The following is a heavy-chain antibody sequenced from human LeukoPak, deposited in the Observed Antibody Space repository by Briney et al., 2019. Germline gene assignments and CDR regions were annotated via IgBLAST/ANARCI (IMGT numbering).Heavy chain of an antibody. V-gene: IGHV4-30-4*01. CDR3: ASYCSSTSCYTWGFDY. CDR1: GGSISSGDYY. CDR2: IYYSGIT. D-gene: IGHD2-2*02. Sequence: SETLSLTCTVSGGSISSGDYYWSWIRQPPGKGLEWIGYIYYSGITYYNPSVKIRVTISVDPSKDQFSLKLSSVTAADTAVYYCASYCSSTSCYTWGFDYWGQGTLVTVSS. J-gene: IGHJ4*02.